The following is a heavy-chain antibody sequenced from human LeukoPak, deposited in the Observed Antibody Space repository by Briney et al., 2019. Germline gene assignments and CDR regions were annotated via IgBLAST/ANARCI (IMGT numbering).Heavy chain of an antibody. D-gene: IGHD3-3*01. CDR3: ARRTGSGYYVFDY. J-gene: IGHJ4*02. CDR2: IYYSGST. Sequence: SETLSLTCAVYGGSFSSYYWSWIRQPPGKGLEWIGYIYYSGSTNYNPSLKSRVTISVDTSKNQFSLKLSSVTAADTAVYYCARRTGSGYYVFDYWGQGTLVTVSS. CDR1: GGSFSSYY. V-gene: IGHV4-59*01.